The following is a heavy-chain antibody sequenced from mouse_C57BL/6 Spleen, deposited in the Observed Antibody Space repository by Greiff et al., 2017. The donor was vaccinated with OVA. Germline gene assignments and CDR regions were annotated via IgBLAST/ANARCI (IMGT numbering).Heavy chain of an antibody. CDR2: IYPSDSAT. CDR1: GYTFTSYW. J-gene: IGHJ2*01. CDR3: ARGGWPHYFDY. V-gene: IGHV1-61*01. Sequence: VQLQQPGAELVRPGSSVKLSCKASGYTFTSYWMDWVKQRPGQGLEWIGNIYPSDSATHYNQKFKDKATLTVDKSSSTAYMQLSSLTSEDSAVYYCARGGWPHYFDYWGQGTTLTVSS. D-gene: IGHD2-3*01.